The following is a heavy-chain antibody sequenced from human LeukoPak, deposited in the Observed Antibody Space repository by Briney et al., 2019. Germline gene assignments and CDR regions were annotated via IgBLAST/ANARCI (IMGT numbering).Heavy chain of an antibody. CDR2: ISYDGSNK. Sequence: PGGSLRLSCAASGLTFSSYGMHWVRQAPGKGLEWVALISYDGSNKYYADSVKGRFTISRDNSKNTLYLQMNSLRAEDTAVYYCAKGYDYGDSNWGQGTLVTVSS. D-gene: IGHD4-17*01. V-gene: IGHV3-30*18. CDR3: AKGYDYGDSN. CDR1: GLTFSSYG. J-gene: IGHJ4*02.